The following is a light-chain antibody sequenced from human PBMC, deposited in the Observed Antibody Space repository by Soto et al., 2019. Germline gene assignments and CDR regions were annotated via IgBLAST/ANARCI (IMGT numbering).Light chain of an antibody. CDR2: EVY. CDR1: RSDVGGYNY. V-gene: IGLV2-8*01. CDR3: SAYAGSSTWV. J-gene: IGLJ2*01. Sequence: QSAPTQPPSASGSPGQSVTFSCTGTRSDVGGYNYVSWYQQYPGKAPKLMIYEVYKRPSGVPDRFSGSKSGNTASLTVSGLQPEDEADYYCSAYAGSSTWVFGGGTKLTV.